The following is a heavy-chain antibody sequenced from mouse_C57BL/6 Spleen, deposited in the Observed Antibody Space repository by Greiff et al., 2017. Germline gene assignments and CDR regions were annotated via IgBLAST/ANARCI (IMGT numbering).Heavy chain of an antibody. CDR3: AREGNWDWFAY. CDR2: ISYDGSN. Sequence: DVKVEESGPGLVKPSQSLSLTCSVTGYSITSGYYWNWIRQFPGNKLEWMGYISYDGSNNYNPSLKNRISITRDPSRNQFFLTLNSVTTEDAATYYCAREGNWDWFAYWGQGTLVTVSA. J-gene: IGHJ3*01. CDR1: GYSITSGYY. D-gene: IGHD4-1*01. V-gene: IGHV3-6*01.